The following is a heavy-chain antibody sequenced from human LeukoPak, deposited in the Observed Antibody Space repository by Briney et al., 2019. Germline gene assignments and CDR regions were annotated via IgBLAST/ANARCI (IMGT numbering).Heavy chain of an antibody. J-gene: IGHJ4*02. CDR3: ARDFIPRSITTFGVLDY. CDR2: ISSNGVST. CDR1: GFTFSSYA. D-gene: IGHD3-3*01. Sequence: GGSLRLSCAASGFTFSSYAMHWVRQAPGKGLEYVSAISSNGVSTYYANSVKGRFTISRDNSKNTLYLQMGSLRAEDMAVYYCARDFIPRSITTFGVLDYWGQGTLVTVSS. V-gene: IGHV3-64*01.